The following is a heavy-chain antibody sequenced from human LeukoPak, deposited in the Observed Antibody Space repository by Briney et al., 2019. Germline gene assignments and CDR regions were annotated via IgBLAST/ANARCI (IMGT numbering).Heavy chain of an antibody. J-gene: IGHJ4*02. CDR3: TRDYGARDD. Sequence: GGSLRLSWAVSGFTFKSTFMNWVRQAPGKGLEWVSSISSSGSYIHYADSVKGRFTVSRDNDNDTLYLHMTGLSAEDSATYYCTRDYGARDDWGQGTLVTVSS. CDR1: GFTFKSTF. D-gene: IGHD4-17*01. CDR2: ISSSGSYI. V-gene: IGHV3-21*01.